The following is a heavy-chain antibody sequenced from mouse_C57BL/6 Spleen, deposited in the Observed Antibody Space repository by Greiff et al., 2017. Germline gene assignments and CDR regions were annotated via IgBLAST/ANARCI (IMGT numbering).Heavy chain of an antibody. Sequence: QVQLQQSGAELVRPGTSVKVSCKASGYAFTNYLIEWVKQRPGPGLEWIGVINPGSGGTNYNEKFKGKATLTADKSSSTAYMQLSSLTSEDSAVYFCARGAQATLGWFAYWGQGTLVTVSA. J-gene: IGHJ3*01. D-gene: IGHD3-2*02. CDR3: ARGAQATLGWFAY. CDR1: GYAFTNYL. V-gene: IGHV1-54*01. CDR2: INPGSGGT.